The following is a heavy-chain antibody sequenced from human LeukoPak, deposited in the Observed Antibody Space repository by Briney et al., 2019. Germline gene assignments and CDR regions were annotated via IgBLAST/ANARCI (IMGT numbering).Heavy chain of an antibody. D-gene: IGHD5-18*01. CDR1: GFTFSSYA. CDR3: AKDDRIQTRRYSYNY. Sequence: GGSLRLSCAASGFTFSSYAMSWVRQAPGKGLEWVSVISGSGGSTSYADSVKGRFTISRDNSMNTLYLQMNSLRAEDTAVYYCAKDDRIQTRRYSYNYWGQGTLVTVPS. V-gene: IGHV3-23*01. CDR2: ISGSGGST. J-gene: IGHJ4*02.